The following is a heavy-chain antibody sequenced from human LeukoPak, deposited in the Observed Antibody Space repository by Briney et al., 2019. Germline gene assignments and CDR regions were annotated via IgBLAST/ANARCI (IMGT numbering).Heavy chain of an antibody. CDR3: ARGAKMATPMEDYYYGMDV. V-gene: IGHV1-69*06. Sequence: GASVKVSCKASGGTFSSYAISWVRQAPGQGLEWMGGIIPIFGTANYAQKFQGRVTITADKSTSTAYMELSGLRSEDTAVYYCARGAKMATPMEDYYYGMDVWGQGTTVTVSS. J-gene: IGHJ6*02. D-gene: IGHD5-24*01. CDR2: IIPIFGTA. CDR1: GGTFSSYA.